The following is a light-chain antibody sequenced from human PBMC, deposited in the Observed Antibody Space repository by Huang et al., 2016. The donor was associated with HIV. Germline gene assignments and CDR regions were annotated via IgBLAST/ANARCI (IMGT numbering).Light chain of an antibody. CDR2: SAS. CDR1: QSRSTY. J-gene: IGKJ5*01. Sequence: IQMTQSPTSLSASVGDRVSIACRASQSRSTYLNGYQQKPGKAPKLLIASASALHRGVPSRFSGSGSGTDVTLTIRGLQRDDLATYYGQQSYSALSSFGPGTRL. CDR3: QQSYSALSS. V-gene: IGKV1-39*01.